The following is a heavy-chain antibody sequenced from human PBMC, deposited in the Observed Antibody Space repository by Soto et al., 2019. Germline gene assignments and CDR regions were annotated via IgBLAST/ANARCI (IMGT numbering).Heavy chain of an antibody. D-gene: IGHD5-12*01. V-gene: IGHV1-2*04. CDR2: INPNSVGT. CDR3: ARAYIVATIQMDY. CDR1: GYTFTGYY. Sequence: ASVQVSCKASGYTFTGYYMHWVRQAPGQGLEWMGWINPNSVGTNYAQKFQGWVTMTRDTSISTAYMELSRLRSADTAVYYCARAYIVATIQMDYWGQGTLVTVSS. J-gene: IGHJ4*02.